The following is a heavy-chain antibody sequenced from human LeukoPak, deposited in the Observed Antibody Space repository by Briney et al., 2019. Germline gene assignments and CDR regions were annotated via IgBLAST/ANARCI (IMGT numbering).Heavy chain of an antibody. CDR2: ISGSGGST. CDR1: GFTFSTYS. D-gene: IGHD2-15*01. J-gene: IGHJ4*02. V-gene: IGHV3-23*01. Sequence: PGGSLRLSCAASGFTFSTYSMNWVRQAPGKGLEWVSAISGSGGSTYYADSVKGRFTISRDNSKNTLYLQMNSLRAEDTAVYYCAKGAWGWYTLMDYWGQGTLVTVSS. CDR3: AKGAWGWYTLMDY.